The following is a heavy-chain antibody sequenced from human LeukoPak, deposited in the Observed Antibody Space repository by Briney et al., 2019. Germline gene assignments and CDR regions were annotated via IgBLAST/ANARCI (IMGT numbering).Heavy chain of an antibody. V-gene: IGHV3-30*04. CDR1: GFTFSSYA. D-gene: IGHD3-22*01. CDR2: ISYDGSNK. CDR3: ARAKFDSSRYYYRGFDI. J-gene: IGHJ3*02. Sequence: GGSLRLSCAASGFTFSSYAMHWVRQAPGKGLEWVAVISYDGSNKYYADSVKGRFTISRDNSKNTLYLQLNSLRAEDTAVYYCARAKFDSSRYYYRGFDIWGQGTMVTVSS.